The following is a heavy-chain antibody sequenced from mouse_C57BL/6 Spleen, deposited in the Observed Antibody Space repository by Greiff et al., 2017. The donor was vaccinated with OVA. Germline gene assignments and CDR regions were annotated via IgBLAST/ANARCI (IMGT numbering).Heavy chain of an antibody. CDR1: GYTFTSYW. J-gene: IGHJ4*01. CDR3: ARRGPYPYYAMDD. D-gene: IGHD2-10*01. V-gene: IGHV1-50*01. Sequence: QVQLQQPGAELVKPGASVKLSCKASGYTFTSYWMQWVKQRPGQGLEWIGEIDPSDSYTNYNQKFKGKATLTVDTSSSTAYMQLSSLTSEDSAVYYCARRGPYPYYAMDDWGQGTSVTVSS. CDR2: IDPSDSYT.